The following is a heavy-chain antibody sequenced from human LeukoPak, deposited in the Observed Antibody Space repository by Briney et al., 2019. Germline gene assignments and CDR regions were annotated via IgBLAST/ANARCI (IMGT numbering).Heavy chain of an antibody. CDR3: ARLSGQRAFDY. CDR1: GFTFSSYE. V-gene: IGHV3-48*03. CDR2: ISSSGSTI. J-gene: IGHJ4*02. Sequence: PGGSLRLSCAASGFTFSSYEMNWVRQAPGKGLEWVSYISSSGSTIYYADSVKGRFTISRDNAKNSLYLQMNSLRAEDTVVYYCARLSGQRAFDYWGQGTLVTVSS. D-gene: IGHD6-25*01.